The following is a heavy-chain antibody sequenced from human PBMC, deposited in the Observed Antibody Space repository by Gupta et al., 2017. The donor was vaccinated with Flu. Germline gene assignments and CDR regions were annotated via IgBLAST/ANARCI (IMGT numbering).Heavy chain of an antibody. J-gene: IGHJ4*02. Sequence: QVQLQESGPGLVKPSETLSLTCTVSGGSMTTYYWSWLRQPPGKGLEWIAYISYSGSTNYNPSLKSRVTISENTSKSQFSLKLSSVTTADTAVYYCARVVGYSGGPEYYVDDWGQGTLVTVSS. CDR3: ARVVGYSGGPEYYVDD. D-gene: IGHD6-19*01. V-gene: IGHV4-59*01. CDR2: ISYSGST. CDR1: GGSMTTYY.